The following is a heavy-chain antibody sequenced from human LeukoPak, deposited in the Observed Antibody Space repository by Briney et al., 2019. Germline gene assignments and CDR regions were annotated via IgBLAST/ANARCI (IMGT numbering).Heavy chain of an antibody. D-gene: IGHD3-10*01. V-gene: IGHV3-30*18. J-gene: IGHJ6*02. Sequence: PGGSLRLSCAASGFTFSSYGMHWVRQAPGKGLEWVAVISYDGSNKYYADSVKGRFTISRDNSKNTLYLQMNSLRAEDTAVYYCAKCYGSGSYNYYYGMDVWGRGTTVTVSS. CDR1: GFTFSSYG. CDR2: ISYDGSNK. CDR3: AKCYGSGSYNYYYGMDV.